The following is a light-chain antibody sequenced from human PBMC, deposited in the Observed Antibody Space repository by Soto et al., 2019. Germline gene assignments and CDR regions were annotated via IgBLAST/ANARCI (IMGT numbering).Light chain of an antibody. V-gene: IGLV2-8*01. CDR3: SSFAGSNTVA. Sequence: QSALTQPPSASGSPGQSVTISCSGTSSDVGGYNFVSWYQQHPGEAPRLIIYEVTKRPSGVPDRFSGSSSGNTASLTVSGLQAEDEADYYCSSFAGSNTVAFGGGTKLTVL. CDR2: EVT. CDR1: SSDVGGYNF. J-gene: IGLJ2*01.